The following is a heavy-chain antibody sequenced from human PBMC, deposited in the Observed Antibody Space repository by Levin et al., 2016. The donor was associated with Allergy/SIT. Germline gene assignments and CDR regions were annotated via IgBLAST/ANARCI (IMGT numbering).Heavy chain of an antibody. Sequence: VRQMPGKGLEWMGRIDPSDSYTNYSPSFQGHVTISADKSISTAYLQWSSLKASDTAMYYCARLGGEYSSSSDYWGQGTLVTVSS. V-gene: IGHV5-10-1*01. CDR2: IDPSDSYT. CDR3: ARLGGEYSSSSDY. D-gene: IGHD6-6*01. J-gene: IGHJ4*02.